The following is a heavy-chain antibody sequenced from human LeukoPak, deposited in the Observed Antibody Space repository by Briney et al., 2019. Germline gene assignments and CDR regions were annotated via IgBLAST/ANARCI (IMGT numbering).Heavy chain of an antibody. J-gene: IGHJ6*03. CDR1: GYTFTGYY. CDR2: INPNSGGT. V-gene: IGHV1-2*02. D-gene: IGHD5-24*01. CDR3: ARDGPRGFYYYYYMDV. Sequence: ASVKVSCKASGYTFTGYYMHWVRQAPGQGLEWMGWINPNSGGTNYAQKFQGRVTMTRDTSISTAYMELSRLRSDDTAVYYCARDGPRGFYYYYYMDVWGKGTTVTVSS.